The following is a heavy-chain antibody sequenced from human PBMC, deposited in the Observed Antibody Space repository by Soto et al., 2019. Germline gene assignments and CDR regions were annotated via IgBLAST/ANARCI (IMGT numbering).Heavy chain of an antibody. V-gene: IGHV3-23*01. CDR2: ISGSGGST. J-gene: IGHJ6*02. CDR1: GFTFSSYA. Sequence: GGSLRLSCAASGFTFSSYAMSWVRQAPGKGLEWVSAISGSGGSTYYADSVKGRFTISRDNSKNTLYLQMNSLRAEDTAVYYCAKDYYGSGSYYPFLYYGMDVWGQGTTVTVSS. D-gene: IGHD3-10*01. CDR3: AKDYYGSGSYYPFLYYGMDV.